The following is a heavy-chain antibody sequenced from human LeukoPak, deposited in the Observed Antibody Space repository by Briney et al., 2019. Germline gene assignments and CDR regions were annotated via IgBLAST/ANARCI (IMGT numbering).Heavy chain of an antibody. CDR3: ARDRTSLRGYSGYDFERADWFDP. V-gene: IGHV1-69*05. CDR1: GGTFSSYA. Sequence: SVKVSCKASGGTFSSYAISWVRQAPGQGLEWMGGIIPIFGTANYAQKFQGRVTITTDESTSTAYMELSSLRSEDTAVYYCARDRTSLRGYSGYDFERADWFDPWGQGTLVTVSS. CDR2: IIPIFGTA. J-gene: IGHJ5*02. D-gene: IGHD5-12*01.